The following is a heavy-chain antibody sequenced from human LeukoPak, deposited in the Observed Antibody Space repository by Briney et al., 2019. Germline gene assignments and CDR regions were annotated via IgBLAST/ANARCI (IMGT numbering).Heavy chain of an antibody. CDR2: INHSGST. J-gene: IGHJ4*02. CDR1: GGSFSGYY. Sequence: SETLSLTCAVYGGSFSGYYWSWIRQPPGKGLEWVGEINHSGSTNYNPSLKSRVTISVDTSKNQFSLKLSSVTAADTAVYYCASSRRVPGVSIGYFDSWGQGTLVTVSS. D-gene: IGHD3-10*01. V-gene: IGHV4-34*01. CDR3: ASSRRVPGVSIGYFDS.